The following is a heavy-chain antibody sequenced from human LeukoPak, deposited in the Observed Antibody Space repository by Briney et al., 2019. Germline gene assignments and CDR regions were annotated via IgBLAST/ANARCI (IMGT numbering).Heavy chain of an antibody. CDR1: GFTFTSYW. D-gene: IGHD6-6*01. CDR2: IKQVGSEK. CDR3: AREGSSSYGMDV. Sequence: GGSLRLSCPASGFTFTSYWMSCVRQAPRKGLEWVANIKQVGSEKYYMDSVKGRFTIPRDNAKNSLYLQMNSLRAEDTAVYYCAREGSSSYGMDVWGKGTTVTVSS. V-gene: IGHV3-7*03. J-gene: IGHJ6*04.